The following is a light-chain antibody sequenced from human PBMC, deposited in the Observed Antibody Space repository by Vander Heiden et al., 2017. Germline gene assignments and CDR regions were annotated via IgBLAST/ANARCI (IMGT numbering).Light chain of an antibody. Sequence: QSALTQPASVSGSPGQSITISCTGNSSDVGSSTLVSWYQQHPGKAPKFMIYEVSKRPSGVSNRFSGSKSANTASLTISGLQAEDEADYYCCSYAGSRTLVFGGGTKVTVL. CDR3: CSYAGSRTLV. CDR1: SSDVGSSTL. V-gene: IGLV2-23*02. CDR2: EVS. J-gene: IGLJ3*02.